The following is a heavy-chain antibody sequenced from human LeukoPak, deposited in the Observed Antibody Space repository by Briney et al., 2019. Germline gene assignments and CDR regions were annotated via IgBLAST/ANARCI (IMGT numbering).Heavy chain of an antibody. CDR3: ARGLMSAVGVGYFDY. CDR2: INPNSGDT. CDR1: GYTFTPYY. D-gene: IGHD1-26*01. J-gene: IGHJ4*02. Sequence: ASVRVSCKASGYTFTPYYIHWVRQAPGQGLEWWGWINPNSGDTNYAQKFQGRVTMTRDTSITTAYMELSRLKSYDTAVYYCARGLMSAVGVGYFDYGGQGTLVTVS. V-gene: IGHV1-2*02.